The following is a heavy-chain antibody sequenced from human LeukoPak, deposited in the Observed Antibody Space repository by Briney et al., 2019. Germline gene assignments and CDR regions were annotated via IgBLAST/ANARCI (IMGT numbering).Heavy chain of an antibody. D-gene: IGHD2-2*02. V-gene: IGHV3-30*02. Sequence: GGSLRLSCAASGFTFSSYGMHWVRQAPGKGLEWVAFIRYDGSNNYYADSVKGRFTISRDNSKNTLYLQMNSLRAEDTAVYYCAKERSQNRYCSRTSCYTEFFQHWGQGTLVTVSS. CDR3: AKERSQNRYCSRTSCYTEFFQH. CDR2: IRYDGSNN. J-gene: IGHJ1*01. CDR1: GFTFSSYG.